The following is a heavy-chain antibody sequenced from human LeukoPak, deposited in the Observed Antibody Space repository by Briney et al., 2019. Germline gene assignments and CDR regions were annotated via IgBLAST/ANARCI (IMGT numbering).Heavy chain of an antibody. CDR3: ARQPDQTDNWFDP. CDR2: IYYSGST. J-gene: IGHJ5*02. CDR1: GGSISSSSYY. Sequence: SETLSLTCTVSGGSISSSSYYWGWIRQPPGKGLKWIGSIYYSGSTYYNPSLKSRVTISVDTSKNQFSLKLSSVTAADTAVYYCARQPDQTDNWFDPWGQGTLVTVSS. D-gene: IGHD1-14*01. V-gene: IGHV4-39*01.